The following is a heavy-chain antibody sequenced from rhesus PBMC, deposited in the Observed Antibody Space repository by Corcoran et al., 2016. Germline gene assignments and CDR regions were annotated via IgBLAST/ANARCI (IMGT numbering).Heavy chain of an antibody. D-gene: IGHD5-42*01. Sequence: QVQLQESGPGLVKPSETLSLTCAVPGYSISSGYYWGWNRQPPGKGLEWIGSFYGSGGSNYLNPSLNSRVTLSVDTSKNQFSLKLSSVTAADTAVYYCARVGSSWSEWDTVGTEWYFDLWGPGTPITISS. CDR3: ARVGSSWSEWDTVGTEWYFDL. CDR2: FYGSGGSN. V-gene: IGHV4S14*01. CDR1: GYSISSGYY. J-gene: IGHJ2*01.